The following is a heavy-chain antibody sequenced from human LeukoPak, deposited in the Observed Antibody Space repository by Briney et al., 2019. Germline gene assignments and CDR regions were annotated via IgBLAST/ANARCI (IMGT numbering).Heavy chain of an antibody. CDR1: GGTFSSYA. V-gene: IGHV1-69*05. Sequence: SVKVSCKASGGTFSSYAISWVRQAPGQGLEWMGGIIPIFGTANYAQKFQGRVTTTTDESTSTAYMELSSLRSEDTAVYYCAVSSGSYLSPDYWGQGTLVTASS. CDR3: AVSSGSYLSPDY. CDR2: IIPIFGTA. J-gene: IGHJ4*02. D-gene: IGHD1-26*01.